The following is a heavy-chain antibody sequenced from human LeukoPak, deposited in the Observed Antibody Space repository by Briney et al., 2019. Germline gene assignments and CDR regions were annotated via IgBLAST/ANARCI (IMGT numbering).Heavy chain of an antibody. CDR3: ATLAREHQAPFHY. CDR1: GYTFTGYY. V-gene: IGHV1-2*02. Sequence: ASVKVSCKASGYTFTGYYMHWVRQAPGQGLEWMGWINPNSGGTNYAQKFQGRVTMTRDTSISTAYMEQSRLRSDDTAVYYCATLAREHQAPFHYWGQGTLVTVSS. CDR2: INPNSGGT. J-gene: IGHJ4*02. D-gene: IGHD2-2*01.